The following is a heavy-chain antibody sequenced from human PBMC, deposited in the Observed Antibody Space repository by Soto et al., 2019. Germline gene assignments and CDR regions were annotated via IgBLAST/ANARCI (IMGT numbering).Heavy chain of an antibody. CDR3: VKEKVRPFDY. J-gene: IGHJ4*02. V-gene: IGHV3-23*01. CDR2: ISGSGSYT. CDR1: GFSFSAYA. Sequence: GGSLRLSCGASGFSFSAYAMGWVRQAPGKGLEWVSSISGSGSYTYYTDSVKGRFTISRDNSKNTLYLEMNSLIVEDMAVYYCVKEKVRPFDYWGQGTQVTVSS.